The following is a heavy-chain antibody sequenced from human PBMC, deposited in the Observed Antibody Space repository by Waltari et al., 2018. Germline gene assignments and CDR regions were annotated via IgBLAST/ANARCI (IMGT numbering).Heavy chain of an antibody. CDR3: ARYGLSSGVFDY. J-gene: IGHJ4*02. CDR1: GYSISSGYY. Sequence: QVQLQESGPGLVKPSETLSLTCAVSGYSISSGYYWSWIRQPPGKGLEWMGSIYHSGSTYYNPSLKSRVTISVDTSKNQFSLKLSSVTAADTAVYYCARYGLSSGVFDYWGQGTLVTVSS. V-gene: IGHV4-38-2*01. CDR2: IYHSGST. D-gene: IGHD3-3*01.